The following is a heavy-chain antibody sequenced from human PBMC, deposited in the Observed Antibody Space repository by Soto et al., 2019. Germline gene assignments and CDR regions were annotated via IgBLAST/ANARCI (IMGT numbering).Heavy chain of an antibody. V-gene: IGHV3-7*03. CDR2: IKYDGSEK. CDR1: GFAFSAYW. J-gene: IGHJ5*02. Sequence: PGGSLRLSCAASGFAFSAYWMSWVRRAPGRGLEWVAYIKYDGSEKKYVDSVMGRFTISRDNAKNSLYLQMDGLRAEDTAVYYCARDKRCVNSDSCYSWSDPWGQGIQVTVSS. D-gene: IGHD6-13*01. CDR3: ARDKRCVNSDSCYSWSDP.